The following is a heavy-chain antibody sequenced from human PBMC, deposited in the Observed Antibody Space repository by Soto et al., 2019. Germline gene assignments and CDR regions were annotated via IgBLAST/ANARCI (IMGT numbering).Heavy chain of an antibody. CDR3: ARSVFP. V-gene: IGHV4-31*03. CDR2: IYYSGST. J-gene: IGHJ5*02. CDR1: EGYISSGVDY. Sequence: PSQPQSVTYTVSEGYISSGVDYWSCIRQHPGKGLEWIGYIYYSGSTYYNPSLKSRVTISVDTSKNQFSLKLSSVTAADTAVYYCARSVFPWGQGTLVTVSS.